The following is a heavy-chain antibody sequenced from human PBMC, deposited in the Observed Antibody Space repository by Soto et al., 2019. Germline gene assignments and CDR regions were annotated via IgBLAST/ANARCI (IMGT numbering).Heavy chain of an antibody. CDR3: ARLSGDYDFWSGYNWFDP. J-gene: IGHJ5*02. Sequence: LSLTCTVSGGSISSYYWSWIRQPPGKGLEWIGYIYYSGSTNYNPSLKSRVTISVDTSKNQFSLKLSSVTAADTAVYYCARLSGDYDFWSGYNWFDPWGQGTLVTVSS. V-gene: IGHV4-59*08. D-gene: IGHD3-3*01. CDR2: IYYSGST. CDR1: GGSISSYY.